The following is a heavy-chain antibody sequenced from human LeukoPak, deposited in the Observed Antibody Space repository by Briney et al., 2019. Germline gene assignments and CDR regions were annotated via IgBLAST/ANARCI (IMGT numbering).Heavy chain of an antibody. CDR2: IYSAGSI. Sequence: GGSLRLSCAASGFIFSSHGMNWVRQAPGKGLEWVSFIYSAGSIYYSDSVKGRFTISIDNSKNTLYLQMNSLRAEDTAVYYCARRAGAYTHPYDYWGQGTLVTVSS. D-gene: IGHD3-16*01. CDR1: GFIFSSHG. CDR3: ARRAGAYTHPYDY. V-gene: IGHV3-53*01. J-gene: IGHJ4*02.